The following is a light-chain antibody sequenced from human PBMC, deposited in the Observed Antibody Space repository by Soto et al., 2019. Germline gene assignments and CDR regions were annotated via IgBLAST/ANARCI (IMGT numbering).Light chain of an antibody. J-gene: IGKJ1*01. CDR3: QQYGSSGT. Sequence: ERVLTPSLGTLSLSPGERATLSCRASQSVSNNYLAWYQQKPGQAHRHLIYGASNRATGIPDRFSGSGSGTDFTLTISRLEPEDFAVYYCQQYGSSGTFGQGTKVDNK. CDR2: GAS. V-gene: IGKV3-20*01. CDR1: QSVSNNY.